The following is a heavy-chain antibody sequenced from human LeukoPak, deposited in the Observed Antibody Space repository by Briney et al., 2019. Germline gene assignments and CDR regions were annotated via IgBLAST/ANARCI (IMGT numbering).Heavy chain of an antibody. CDR3: AKAGVRYFDSSGLYAFDF. J-gene: IGHJ3*01. CDR2: IYYSGST. D-gene: IGHD3-22*01. CDR1: GGSISSTGYC. V-gene: IGHV4-39*01. Sequence: SETLSLTCAVSGGSISSTGYCWAWIRQPPVKGLEWIGTIYYSGSTYHNTSLKSRITMSVDTSRNQFSLKLSSVDAADTAVYYCAKAGVRYFDSSGLYAFDFWGQGTTVTVSS.